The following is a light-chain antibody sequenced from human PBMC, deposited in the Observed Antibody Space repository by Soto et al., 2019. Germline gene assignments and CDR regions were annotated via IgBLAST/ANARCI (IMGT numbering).Light chain of an antibody. J-gene: IGKJ1*01. CDR1: QSVISNY. V-gene: IGKV3-20*01. Sequence: EVVLTQSPGTVSLSPGERVTLSCSASQSVISNYLDWYQQRPGQAPRLLIYAASSRATGIPDRFSGSGSGTDLTLSISSLEPEDFAVYFCQQYGSSLTWTCGQGTNVE. CDR2: AAS. CDR3: QQYGSSLTWT.